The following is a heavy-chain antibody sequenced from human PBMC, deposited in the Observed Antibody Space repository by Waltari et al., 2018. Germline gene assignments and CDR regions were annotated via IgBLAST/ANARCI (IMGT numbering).Heavy chain of an antibody. D-gene: IGHD1-26*01. CDR3: ARDLVVGSGDY. Sequence: QVHLVQSGAEVKKPGASVKVSCKAYGHTLTGYQIHWVRQAPGQGLELMGWINPNSGGTNDAQNFQGRVTITRDTSIRTAYMELSRLRSDDTAMYYCARDLVVGSGDYWGQGTLVTVSS. CDR1: GHTLTGYQ. V-gene: IGHV1-2*02. J-gene: IGHJ4*02. CDR2: INPNSGGT.